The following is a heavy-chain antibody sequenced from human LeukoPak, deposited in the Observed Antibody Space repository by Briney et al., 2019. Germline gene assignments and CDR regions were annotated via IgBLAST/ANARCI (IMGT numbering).Heavy chain of an antibody. CDR2: ISASSSTI. CDR3: ARDRYFNFDY. V-gene: IGHV3-48*02. Sequence: GGSLRLSCAASGFTFRTYSMNWVRQAPGKGLEWVSYISASSSTIYFADSVKGRFTISRDNAKNSLYLQMNSLRDEDTAVYYCARDRYFNFDYWGQGTLVTVSS. D-gene: IGHD2/OR15-2a*01. CDR1: GFTFRTYS. J-gene: IGHJ4*02.